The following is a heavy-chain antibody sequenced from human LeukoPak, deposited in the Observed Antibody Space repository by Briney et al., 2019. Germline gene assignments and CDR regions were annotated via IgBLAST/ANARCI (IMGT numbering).Heavy chain of an antibody. V-gene: IGHV3-11*01. D-gene: IGHD2-15*01. Sequence: GGPLRLSCAASGVTFSDYYKIWIRAAPGKGLEWLSYICSSGRTIYYADSVKGRFTISRDNAKNSLYLQMNSLRVEDTAVYYCARHYFHGSGHGGHWGQGTLVTVSS. CDR1: GVTFSDYY. J-gene: IGHJ4*02. CDR2: ICSSGRTI. CDR3: ARHYFHGSGHGGH.